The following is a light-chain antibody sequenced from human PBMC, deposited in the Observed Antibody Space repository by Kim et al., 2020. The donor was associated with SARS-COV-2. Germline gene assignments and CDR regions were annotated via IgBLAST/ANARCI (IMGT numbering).Light chain of an antibody. V-gene: IGKV3-11*01. J-gene: IGKJ4*01. CDR2: DAS. Sequence: LSPGERATLSCRASQSVSSYLAWYQQKPGQAPRLLIYDASNRATGIPARFSGSGSGTDFTLTISSLEPADFAVYYCQQRTSWPLTFGGGTKVDIK. CDR1: QSVSSY. CDR3: QQRTSWPLT.